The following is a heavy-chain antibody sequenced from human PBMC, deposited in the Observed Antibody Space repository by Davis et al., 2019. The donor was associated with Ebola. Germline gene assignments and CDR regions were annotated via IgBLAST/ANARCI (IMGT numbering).Heavy chain of an antibody. D-gene: IGHD1-26*01. CDR1: GITFSSYS. Sequence: GESLKISCAASGITFSSYSRNWGCQAPGKGLEWVSYISSSSSTIYYADSVKGRFTISRDNAKNSLYLQMNSLRDVDKAVYYCARDTPSGRPHYYGMDVWGQGTTVTVSS. CDR3: ARDTPSGRPHYYGMDV. J-gene: IGHJ6*02. CDR2: ISSSSSTI. V-gene: IGHV3-48*02.